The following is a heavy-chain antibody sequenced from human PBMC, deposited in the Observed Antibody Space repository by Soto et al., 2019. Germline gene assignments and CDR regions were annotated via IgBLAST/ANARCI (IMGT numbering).Heavy chain of an antibody. J-gene: IGHJ4*02. CDR3: ASSSGYYLDY. V-gene: IGHV4-39*01. D-gene: IGHD3-22*01. CDR1: GGSISSSSYY. Sequence: SETLSLTCTVSGGSISSSSYYWGWIRQPPGKGLEWIGSIYYSGSTYYNPSLKSRVTISVDTSKSQFSLKLSSVTAADTAVYYCASSSGYYLDYWGQGTLVTVSS. CDR2: IYYSGST.